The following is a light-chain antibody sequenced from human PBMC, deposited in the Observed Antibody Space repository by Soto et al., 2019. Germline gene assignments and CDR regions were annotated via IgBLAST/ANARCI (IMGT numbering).Light chain of an antibody. CDR3: QQFDDLPYT. CDR1: QDITNY. CDR2: TAP. J-gene: IGKJ2*01. V-gene: IGKV1-33*01. Sequence: DIQMTQSPSSLSASVGDRVTITCQASQDITNYLNWYQHKPGKAPKLLIYTAPNLETGVPSRFSGSGSGTDFRFTITSLQPEDIATYYCQQFDDLPYTFGQGTRLEIK.